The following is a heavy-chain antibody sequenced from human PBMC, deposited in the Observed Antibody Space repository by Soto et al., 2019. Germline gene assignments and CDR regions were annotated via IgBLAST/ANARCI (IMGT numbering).Heavy chain of an antibody. CDR2: IYPGDSDT. V-gene: IGHV5-51*01. CDR3: ARPSSKLAVFALDAFDI. Sequence: LGESLKLSCKGSGYSFTSYWIGWVRQMPGKGLEWMGIIYPGDSDTRYSPSFQGQVTISADKSISTAYLQWSSLKASDTAMYYCARPSSKLAVFALDAFDIWGQGTMVTVSS. J-gene: IGHJ3*02. CDR1: GYSFTSYW. D-gene: IGHD6-19*01.